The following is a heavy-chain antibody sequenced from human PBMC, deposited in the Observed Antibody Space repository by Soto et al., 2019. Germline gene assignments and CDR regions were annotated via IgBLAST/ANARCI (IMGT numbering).Heavy chain of an antibody. CDR3: AKAGRAATLFDY. CDR2: ISGSGGST. CDR1: GFTFSSYA. V-gene: IGHV3-23*01. J-gene: IGHJ4*02. Sequence: EVQLLESGGGLVQPGGSLRLSCAASGFTFSSYAMSWDRQAPGKGLEWVSAISGSGGSTYYADSVKGRFTISRDNSKNTLYLQMNSLRAEDTAVYYCAKAGRAATLFDYWGQGTLVTVSS. D-gene: IGHD2-15*01.